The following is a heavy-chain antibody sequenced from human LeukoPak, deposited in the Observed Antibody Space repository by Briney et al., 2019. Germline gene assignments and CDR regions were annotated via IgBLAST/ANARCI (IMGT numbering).Heavy chain of an antibody. CDR1: GGSISSYY. D-gene: IGHD2-15*01. Sequence: SETLSLTCTVSGGSISSYYWSWIRQPPGKGLEWIGYIYYSGSTNYNPSLKSRVTISVDTSKNQFSLKLSSVTAADTAVYYCARRDIVVVVAASYPYAFDIWGQGTMVTVSS. CDR2: IYYSGST. CDR3: ARRDIVVVVAASYPYAFDI. J-gene: IGHJ3*02. V-gene: IGHV4-59*12.